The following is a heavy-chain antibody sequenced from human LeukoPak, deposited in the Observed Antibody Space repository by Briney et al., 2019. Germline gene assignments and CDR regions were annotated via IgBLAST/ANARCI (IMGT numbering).Heavy chain of an antibody. V-gene: IGHV1-3*01. CDR2: INAGNGNT. J-gene: IGHJ4*02. CDR1: GYTFTSYA. Sequence: ASVKVSCKASGYTFTSYAMHWVRQAPGQRLEWMGWINAGNGNTKYSRKFQGRVTITRDTSASTAYMELSSLRSEDTVMYYCAMRKPYDSSGPFDYWGQGTLVTVSS. CDR3: AMRKPYDSSGPFDY. D-gene: IGHD3-22*01.